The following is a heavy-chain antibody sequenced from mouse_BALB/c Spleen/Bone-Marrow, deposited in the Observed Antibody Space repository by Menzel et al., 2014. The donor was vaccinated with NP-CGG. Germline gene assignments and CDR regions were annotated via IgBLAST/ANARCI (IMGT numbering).Heavy chain of an antibody. CDR1: GFNIKDTY. V-gene: IGHV14-3*02. J-gene: IGHJ2*01. Sequence: VQGVESGAELVKPGASVKLSCTASGFNIKDTYMHWVKQRPEQGLEWIGRIDPANGNTKYDPKFQGKATITADTSSNTAYLQLSSLTSEDTAVYYCARGYYDYDLDYWGQGTTLTVSS. CDR3: ARGYYDYDLDY. D-gene: IGHD2-4*01. CDR2: IDPANGNT.